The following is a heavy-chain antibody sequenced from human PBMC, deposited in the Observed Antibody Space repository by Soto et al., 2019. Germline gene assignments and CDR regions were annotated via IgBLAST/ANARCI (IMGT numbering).Heavy chain of an antibody. CDR2: IYHSGST. V-gene: IGHV4-38-2*01. CDR3: ARSGVTMIVVAFDY. D-gene: IGHD3-22*01. J-gene: IGHJ4*02. CDR1: GYSISSGYY. Sequence: LSETLSLTCAVSGYSISSGYYWGWIRQPPGKGLEWIGSIYHSGSTYYNPSLKSRVTISVDTSKNQFSLKLSSVTAADTAVYYCARSGVTMIVVAFDYWGQGTLVTVSS.